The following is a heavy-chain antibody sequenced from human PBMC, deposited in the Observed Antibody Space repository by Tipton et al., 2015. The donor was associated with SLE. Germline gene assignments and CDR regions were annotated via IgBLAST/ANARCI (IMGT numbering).Heavy chain of an antibody. J-gene: IGHJ4*02. V-gene: IGHV4-59*08. CDR3: ARLALYNSNWYFRV. CDR1: GGSISSHY. D-gene: IGHD2/OR15-2a*01. CDR2: VYYLGAT. Sequence: TLSLTCTVSGGSISSHYWSWIRQSPGKGLEYIGHVYYLGATNYSPSFESRVAMSVDTSKNQFSLRLRSVTAADTAVYYCARLALYNSNWYFRVWGQGSLCTVSS.